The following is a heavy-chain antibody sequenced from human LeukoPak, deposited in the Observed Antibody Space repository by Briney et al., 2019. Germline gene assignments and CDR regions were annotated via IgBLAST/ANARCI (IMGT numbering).Heavy chain of an antibody. Sequence: SETLSLTCTVSGGSISSYYWSWIRQPAGKGLEWIGRIYTSGSTNYNPSLKSRVTMSVDTSKNQLSLKLSSVTAADTAVYYCARESPGIAVAPAVDYWGQGTLVTVSS. D-gene: IGHD6-13*01. CDR2: IYTSGST. V-gene: IGHV4-4*07. J-gene: IGHJ4*02. CDR1: GGSISSYY. CDR3: ARESPGIAVAPAVDY.